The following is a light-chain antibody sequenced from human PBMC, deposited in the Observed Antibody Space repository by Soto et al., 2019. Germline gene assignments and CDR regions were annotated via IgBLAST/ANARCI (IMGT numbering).Light chain of an antibody. CDR1: QSISNL. CDR2: DAS. CDR3: QQRSNWPPFT. Sequence: EIVLTQSPATLSLSPGERATLSCRASQSISNLLAWYQQKPGQAPRLLIYDASNRATGVPARFSGSGSGTVFTLTISSLEPEDFAVYFCQQRSNWPPFTFGPGTKVEIK. V-gene: IGKV3-11*01. J-gene: IGKJ3*01.